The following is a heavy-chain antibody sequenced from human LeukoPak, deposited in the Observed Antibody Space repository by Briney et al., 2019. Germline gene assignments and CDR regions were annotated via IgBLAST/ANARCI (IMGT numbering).Heavy chain of an antibody. CDR3: AKDFVVVPGDVNYFDY. D-gene: IGHD2-21*02. J-gene: IGHJ4*02. V-gene: IGHV3-23*01. CDR1: GYTFSEYA. CDR2: ISGSGDNT. Sequence: GGSLRLSCAASGYTFSEYAMSWVCQAPGKGLEWVSAISGSGDNTYYADSVKGRFTVSRDNSKNTLYVQMKSLRAEDTAVYYCAKDFVVVPGDVNYFDYWGQGTLVTVSS.